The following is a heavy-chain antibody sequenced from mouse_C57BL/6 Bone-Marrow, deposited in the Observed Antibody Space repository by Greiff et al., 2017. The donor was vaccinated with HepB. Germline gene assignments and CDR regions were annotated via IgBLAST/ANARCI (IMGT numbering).Heavy chain of an antibody. CDR2: INPNNGGT. J-gene: IGHJ2*01. V-gene: IGHV1-26*01. CDR1: GYTFTDYY. D-gene: IGHD2-3*01. CDR3: ASRWLLPLFDY. Sequence: VQLQQSGPELVKPGASVKISCKASGYTFTDYYMNWVKQSHGKSLEWIGDINPNNGGTSYNQKFKGKATLTVDKSSRTAYMELRSLTSEDSAVYYCASRWLLPLFDYWGQGTTLTVSS.